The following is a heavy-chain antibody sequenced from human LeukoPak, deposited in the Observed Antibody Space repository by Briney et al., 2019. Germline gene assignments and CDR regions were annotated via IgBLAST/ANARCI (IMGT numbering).Heavy chain of an antibody. CDR2: ISNTGST. J-gene: IGHJ4*02. CDR3: ATFLVLGNYFDY. Sequence: SETLSLTCTVSGASIRGYYWSWFRQPPGKGLDWIGHISNTGSTNYNPSLKSRVTISGDTSENQFSLSLSSVTAADTAVYYCATFLVLGNYFDYWGQGTLVTVSS. D-gene: IGHD1-26*01. V-gene: IGHV4-59*12. CDR1: GASIRGYY.